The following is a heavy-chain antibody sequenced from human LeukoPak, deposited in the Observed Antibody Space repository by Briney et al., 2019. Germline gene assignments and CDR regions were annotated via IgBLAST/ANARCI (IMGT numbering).Heavy chain of an antibody. V-gene: IGHV3-53*01. D-gene: IGHD6-19*01. CDR3: ARNDHLRSSGWPNWFDP. J-gene: IGHJ5*02. CDR2: IYSDNT. Sequence: SGGSLRLSCTVSGFTVSSNSMSWVRQAPGKGLEWVSFIYSDNTHYSDSVKGRFTISRDNSKNTLYLQMNSLRAEDTAVYYCARNDHLRSSGWPNWFDPWGQGTLVTVSS. CDR1: GFTVSSNS.